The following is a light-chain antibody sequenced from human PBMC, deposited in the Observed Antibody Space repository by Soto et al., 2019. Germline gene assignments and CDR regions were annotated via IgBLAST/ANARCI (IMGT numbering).Light chain of an antibody. CDR1: QGISNY. Sequence: DIQMTQSPSSLSASVGDRVTITCRASQGISNYLAWYQQKPGKVPKLLIYAASTLQSGVPSRFSGSGSGTDFTLTISSLQAEDVATYYCQKYNSAPQTTFGAWTKVDIK. CDR3: QKYNSAPQTT. J-gene: IGKJ3*01. CDR2: AAS. V-gene: IGKV1-27*01.